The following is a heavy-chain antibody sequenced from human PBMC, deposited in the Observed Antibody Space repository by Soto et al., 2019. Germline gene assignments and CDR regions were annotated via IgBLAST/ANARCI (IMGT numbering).Heavy chain of an antibody. CDR3: ATDPRVPDY. CDR1: GVDFRNYG. V-gene: IGHV3-23*01. CDR2: ISASGDST. J-gene: IGHJ4*02. Sequence: VHLLGSGGGLVQPRGSLKVSCATSGVDFRNYGMSWVRQAPGKGLEWVSGISASGDSTYYADPVKGRFTISGDNSKRTLYLQMNSLRAEDTAIYYCATDPRVPDYWGQGTQVTVS.